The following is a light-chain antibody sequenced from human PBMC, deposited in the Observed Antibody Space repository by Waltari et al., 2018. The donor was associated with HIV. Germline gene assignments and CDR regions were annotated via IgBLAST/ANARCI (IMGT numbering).Light chain of an antibody. CDR1: QRISTN. Sequence: VMTQAPATLSVSPGDRATLSCKTSQRISTNLAWYQQKPGEVPRLLIYGASTRATGIPDRFSGSTSGKDFTLTISSMQSEDSAVYYCQQYNKWPFTFGPGTRLEIK. CDR3: QQYNKWPFT. V-gene: IGKV3-15*01. CDR2: GAS. J-gene: IGKJ3*01.